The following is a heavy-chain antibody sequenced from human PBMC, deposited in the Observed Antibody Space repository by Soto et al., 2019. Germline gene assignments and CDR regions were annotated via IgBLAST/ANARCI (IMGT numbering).Heavy chain of an antibody. J-gene: IGHJ4*02. CDR1: GFTFSSYV. CDR2: ISGSGGST. Sequence: GGSLRLSCAASGFTFSSYVMSWVRQAPGKGLEWVSGISGSGGSTYNADSVKGRFTISRDNSKNTLYLQVNNLRAEDTAVYYCAKFQWGLYYFDYWGQGTLVTVSS. CDR3: AKFQWGLYYFDY. D-gene: IGHD7-27*01. V-gene: IGHV3-23*01.